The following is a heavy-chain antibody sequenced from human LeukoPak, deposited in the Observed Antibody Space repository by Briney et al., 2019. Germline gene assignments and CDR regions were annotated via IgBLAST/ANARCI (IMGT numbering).Heavy chain of an antibody. CDR2: ISGGGDTT. D-gene: IGHD2-2*01. V-gene: IGHV3-23*01. CDR1: GFTFSSYA. CDR3: AKSCTSFYYGMDV. Sequence: GGSLRLSCTASGFTFSSYAMSWVRQAPGKGLEWVSTISGGGDTTYYADSVKGRFTISRDNSKNTLYLQMNSLRAEDTAKYYCAKSCTSFYYGMDVWGQGTTVTVSS. J-gene: IGHJ6*02.